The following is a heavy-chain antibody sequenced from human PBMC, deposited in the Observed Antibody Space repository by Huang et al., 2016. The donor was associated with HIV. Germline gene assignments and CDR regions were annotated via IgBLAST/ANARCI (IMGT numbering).Heavy chain of an antibody. CDR2: SSWNSAKI. CDR1: GFRFENSA. D-gene: IGHD1-26*01. V-gene: IGHV3-9*01. J-gene: IGHJ4*02. Sequence: EVQLVESGGNLIQTGGSLRIACAASGFRFENSAMYWVRQAQGKGLEWVSSSSWNSAKIAYGDSVKGRFTSSRDKARNSLYLQMNSLRPDDTALYYCVKGDIVGTANFFDYWGQGTQFSVSS. CDR3: VKGDIVGTANFFDY.